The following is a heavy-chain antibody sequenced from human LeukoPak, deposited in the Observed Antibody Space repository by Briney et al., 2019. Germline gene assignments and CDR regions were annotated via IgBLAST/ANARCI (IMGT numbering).Heavy chain of an antibody. CDR3: IVDLGGLTALDF. D-gene: IGHD2-15*01. V-gene: IGHV3-73*01. J-gene: IGHJ4*02. Sequence: PGGSLKLTCAASGFIFSDSSMHWVRQASGKGLEWVGRIRSKANNYATVYAASVKGRITISRDDSKSTAYLQMSSLQTEDTAVYYCIVDLGGLTALDFWGQGTLVTVSS. CDR2: IRSKANNYAT. CDR1: GFIFSDSS.